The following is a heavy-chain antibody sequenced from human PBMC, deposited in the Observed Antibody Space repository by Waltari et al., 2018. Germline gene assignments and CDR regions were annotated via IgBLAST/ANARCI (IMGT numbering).Heavy chain of an antibody. V-gene: IGHV4-34*01. Sequence: QVQLQPWGAGLLKPSETLSLTCAVYGGSFSGYYWSWIRQPPGKGLEWIGEINHSGSTNYNPSLKSRVTISVDTSKNQFSLKLSSVTAADTAVYYCARGGNSGYDSGTPFDYWGQGTLVTVSS. CDR2: INHSGST. CDR3: ARGGNSGYDSGTPFDY. D-gene: IGHD5-12*01. CDR1: GGSFSGYY. J-gene: IGHJ4*02.